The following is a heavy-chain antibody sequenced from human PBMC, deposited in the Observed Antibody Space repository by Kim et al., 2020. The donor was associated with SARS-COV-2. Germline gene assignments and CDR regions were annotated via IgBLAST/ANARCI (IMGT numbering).Heavy chain of an antibody. D-gene: IGHD6-19*01. V-gene: IGHV3-15*01. CDR2: IKSKTDGGTT. CDR3: TTDGKQWLEEWYFDL. J-gene: IGHJ2*01. CDR1: GFTFSNAW. Sequence: GGSLRLSCAASGFTFSNAWMSWVRQAPGKGLEWVGRIKSKTDGGTTDYAAPVKGRFTISRDDSKNTLYLQMNSLKTEDTAVYYCTTDGKQWLEEWYFDLWGRGTLVTVSS.